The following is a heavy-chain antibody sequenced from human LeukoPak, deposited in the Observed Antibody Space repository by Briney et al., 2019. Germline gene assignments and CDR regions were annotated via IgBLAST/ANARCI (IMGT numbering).Heavy chain of an antibody. Sequence: ASVKVSCKASGYTFTSYAMHWVRQAPGQRLEWMGWINAGNGNTKYSQEFQGRVTMTRDTSTSTVYMELSSLRSEDTAVYYCAREMYYGSGSYYHYWGQGTLVTVSS. CDR1: GYTFTSYA. V-gene: IGHV1-3*03. CDR3: AREMYYGSGSYYHY. CDR2: INAGNGNT. J-gene: IGHJ4*02. D-gene: IGHD3-10*01.